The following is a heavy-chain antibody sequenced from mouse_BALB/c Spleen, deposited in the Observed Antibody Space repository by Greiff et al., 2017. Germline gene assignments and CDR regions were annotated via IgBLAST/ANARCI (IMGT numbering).Heavy chain of an antibody. D-gene: IGHD2-1*01. CDR1: GFSLTGYG. J-gene: IGHJ4*01. Sequence: QVQLKESGPGLVAPSQSLSITCTVSGFSLTGYGVNWVRQPPGKGLEWLGMIWGDGSTDYNSALKSRLSISKDNSKSQVFLKMNSLQTDDTARYYCARDRVIYYPLRGAMDYWGQGTSVTVSS. V-gene: IGHV2-6-7*01. CDR2: IWGDGST. CDR3: ARDRVIYYPLRGAMDY.